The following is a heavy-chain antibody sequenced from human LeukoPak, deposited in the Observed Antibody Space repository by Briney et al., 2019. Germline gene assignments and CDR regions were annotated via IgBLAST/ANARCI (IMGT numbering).Heavy chain of an antibody. CDR2: ITGSGGST. Sequence: GGTLRLSCAASGFTFSTYGMTWVRQAPGKGLEWFSTITGSGGSTYYAASVKGRFTISRANSKITLYLQLNSLRAAATTVCYVAILERGQWLGGFDIWGQGKMVTVSS. V-gene: IGHV3-23*01. D-gene: IGHD6-19*01. CDR1: GFTFSTYG. CDR3: AILERGQWLGGFDI. J-gene: IGHJ3*02.